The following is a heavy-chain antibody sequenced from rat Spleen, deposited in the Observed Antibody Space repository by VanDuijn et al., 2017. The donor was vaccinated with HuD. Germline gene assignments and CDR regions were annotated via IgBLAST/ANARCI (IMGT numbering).Heavy chain of an antibody. CDR3: TRDRGYSSYIFDY. Sequence: QVQLKESGPGLVRPSQTLSLTCTVSGFSLTSYNVHWVRQPPGKGLEWMGKMRYNGDTSYNSPLKSRLSISRDTSQNQVFLKMNSLQTDDTGTYYCTRDRGYSSYIFDYWGQGVMVTVSS. CDR1: GFSLTSYN. V-gene: IGHV2-63*01. J-gene: IGHJ2*01. CDR2: MRYNGDT. D-gene: IGHD1-2*01.